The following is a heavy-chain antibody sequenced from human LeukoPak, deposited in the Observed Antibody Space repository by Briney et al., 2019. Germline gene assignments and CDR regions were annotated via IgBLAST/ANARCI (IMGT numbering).Heavy chain of an antibody. Sequence: PGGSLRLSYAASGFTFSSYAMHWVRQAPGKGLEYVSAISSNGGSTYYANSVKGRFTISRDNSKNTLYLQMGSLRPEDTAVYYCARGPSSSFYMDVWGKGTTVTISS. CDR2: ISSNGGST. CDR3: ARGPSSSFYMDV. V-gene: IGHV3-64*01. CDR1: GFTFSSYA. J-gene: IGHJ6*03.